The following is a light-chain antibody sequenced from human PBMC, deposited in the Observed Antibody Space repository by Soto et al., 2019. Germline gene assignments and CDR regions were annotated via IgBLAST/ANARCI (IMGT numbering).Light chain of an antibody. CDR2: AAT. J-gene: IGKJ4*01. Sequence: DIHMTQSPSSLSASVGDGVTITCRASQSVSYYLNWYQQKAGQAPKLLIYAATTLQSGVPARFSGGGSGTHFTLTISSLQPEDFATYYCQQSYSTPLTFGGGTKVDIK. CDR1: QSVSYY. V-gene: IGKV1-39*01. CDR3: QQSYSTPLT.